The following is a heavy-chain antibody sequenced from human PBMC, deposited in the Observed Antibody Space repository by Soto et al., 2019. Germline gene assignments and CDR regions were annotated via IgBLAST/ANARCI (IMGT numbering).Heavy chain of an antibody. J-gene: IGHJ4*02. Sequence: VGSLRLSCQASGFNFDNYGMHWVRQAPGKGLEWVAVITYDGSNKYYADSVKGRFTISRDNSKNTLSLHLNTLKPEDTAVYHCAKDRVGGTFYTPLGFWGQGTLVTVSS. CDR3: AKDRVGGTFYTPLGF. V-gene: IGHV3-30*18. D-gene: IGHD1-7*01. CDR2: ITYDGSNK. CDR1: GFNFDNYG.